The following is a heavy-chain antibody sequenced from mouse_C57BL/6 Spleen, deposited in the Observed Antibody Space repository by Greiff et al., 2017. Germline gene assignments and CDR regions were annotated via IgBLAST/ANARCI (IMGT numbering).Heavy chain of an antibody. J-gene: IGHJ4*01. CDR1: GYTFTSYW. CDR2: IDPSDSET. Sequence: QVQLKQPGAELVRPGSSVKLSCKASGYTFTSYWMHWVKQRPIQGLEWIGNIDPSDSETHYNQKFKDKATLTVDKSSSTAYMQLSSLTSEDSAVYYCERGNYYAMDYWGQGTSVTVSS. V-gene: IGHV1-52*01. CDR3: ERGNYYAMDY.